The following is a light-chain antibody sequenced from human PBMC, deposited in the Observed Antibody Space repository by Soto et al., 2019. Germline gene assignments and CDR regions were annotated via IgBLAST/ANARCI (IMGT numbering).Light chain of an antibody. CDR1: QSVSRW. Sequence: DIQITHSPSTLSASVVDRVTITFLASQSVSRWLAWYKQKPGEAPKLLIYKASNLESRVSSRFSGSGSGTEFTLTISSLQPDDSATYYCQQYDVYSPWMFGQGTKVDIK. CDR3: QQYDVYSPWM. CDR2: KAS. J-gene: IGKJ1*01. V-gene: IGKV1-5*03.